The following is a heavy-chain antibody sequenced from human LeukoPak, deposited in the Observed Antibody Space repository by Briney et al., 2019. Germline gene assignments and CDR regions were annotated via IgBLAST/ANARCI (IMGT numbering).Heavy chain of an antibody. Sequence: GESLKISCKGSGYSFTSYWIAWVRQMPGKGLEWMGIIYPGDSDTRYSPSFQGQVTISADKSITTAYLQWSSLKASDTAMYYCARDYYGSGSYSINWGQGTLVTVSS. CDR3: ARDYYGSGSYSIN. CDR1: GYSFTSYW. V-gene: IGHV5-51*01. D-gene: IGHD3-10*01. CDR2: IYPGDSDT. J-gene: IGHJ4*02.